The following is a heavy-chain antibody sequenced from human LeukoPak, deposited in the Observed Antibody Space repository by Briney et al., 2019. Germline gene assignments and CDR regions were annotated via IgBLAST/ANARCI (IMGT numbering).Heavy chain of an antibody. V-gene: IGHV3-21*01. CDR3: AREKSWSNFDY. CDR1: GFTFSSYA. J-gene: IGHJ4*02. Sequence: GRSLRLSCAASGFTFSSYAMHWVRQAPGKGLEWVSSISSSSSYIYYADSVKGRFTISRDNAKNSLYLQMNSLRAEDTAVYYCAREKSWSNFDYWGQGTLVTVSS. CDR2: ISSSSSYI. D-gene: IGHD6-13*01.